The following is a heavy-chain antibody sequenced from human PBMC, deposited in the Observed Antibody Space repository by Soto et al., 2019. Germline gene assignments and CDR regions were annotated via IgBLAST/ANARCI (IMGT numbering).Heavy chain of an antibody. Sequence: QVQLVESGGGVVQPGRSLRLSCAASGFTFSSYAMHWVRQAPGKGLEWVAVISYDGSNKYYADSVKGRFTISRDNSKNTLYLQMNSLRAEDTAVYYCARDGPRGHYYYYGMDVWGQGTTVTVSS. V-gene: IGHV3-30-3*01. D-gene: IGHD6-25*01. CDR1: GFTFSSYA. CDR3: ARDGPRGHYYYYGMDV. CDR2: ISYDGSNK. J-gene: IGHJ6*02.